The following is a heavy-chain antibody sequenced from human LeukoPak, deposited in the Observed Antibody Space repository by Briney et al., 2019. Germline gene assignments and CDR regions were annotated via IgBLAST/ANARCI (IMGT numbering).Heavy chain of an antibody. CDR1: GGSVSSGSYY. J-gene: IGHJ3*02. CDR2: IYYSGST. CDR3: ARGRYYYDSSGTKIQDAFDI. V-gene: IGHV4-61*01. Sequence: PSETLSLTCTVSGGSVSSGSYYWSWIRQPPGKGLEWIGYIYYSGSTYYNPSLKSRVTISVDTSKNQFSLKLSSVTAADTAVYYCARGRYYYDSSGTKIQDAFDIWGQGTMVTVSS. D-gene: IGHD3-22*01.